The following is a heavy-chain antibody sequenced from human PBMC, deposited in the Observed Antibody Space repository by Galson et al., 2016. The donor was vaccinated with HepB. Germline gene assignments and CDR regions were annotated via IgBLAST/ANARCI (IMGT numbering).Heavy chain of an antibody. D-gene: IGHD3-10*01. CDR1: GDSVYNNGAA. CDR3: ASAVMLGRGMDV. Sequence: CAISGDSVYNNGAAWVWIRQSPSRGLEWLGRTFYRSTWENHYAGSVKNRITISPHTSRNQFTLHLHPLTPEDTAVYYCASAVMLGRGMDVWGQGTTVTVSS. V-gene: IGHV6-1*01. J-gene: IGHJ6*02. CDR2: TFYRSTWEN.